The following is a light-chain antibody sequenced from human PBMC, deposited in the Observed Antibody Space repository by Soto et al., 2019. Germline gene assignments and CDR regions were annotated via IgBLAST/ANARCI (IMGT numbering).Light chain of an antibody. V-gene: IGKV4-1*01. CDR2: WAS. Sequence: DIVMTQSPNSLAVSLGERATLNCKSSQSVLYTSNNKNYLAWYQQKPRQPPKLLIYWASTRESGVPDRFSGSGSGKDFTLTIRTLQAEDVAIYYCQQYYSTPLTFGGGTKLEIK. CDR3: QQYYSTPLT. J-gene: IGKJ4*01. CDR1: QSVLYTSNNKNY.